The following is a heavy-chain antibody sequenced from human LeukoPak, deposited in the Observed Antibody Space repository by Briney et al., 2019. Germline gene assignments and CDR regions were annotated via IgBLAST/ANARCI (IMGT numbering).Heavy chain of an antibody. J-gene: IGHJ6*03. CDR1: GGSISSYY. CDR2: IYYSGST. D-gene: IGHD7-27*01. V-gene: IGHV4-59*08. Sequence: SETLSLTCTVSGGSISSYYWSWIRQPPGKGLEWIGYIYYSGSTNYNPSLKSRVTISVDTSKNQFSLKLSSVTAADTAVYYCARAPGEHPYYYYYMDVWGKGTTVTVSS. CDR3: ARAPGEHPYYYYYMDV.